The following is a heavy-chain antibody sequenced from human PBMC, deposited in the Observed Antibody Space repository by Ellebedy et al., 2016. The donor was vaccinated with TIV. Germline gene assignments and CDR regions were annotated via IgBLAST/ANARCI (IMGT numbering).Heavy chain of an antibody. V-gene: IGHV4-34*01. CDR3: ARGPLELLGWYFDY. J-gene: IGHJ4*02. Sequence: SETLSLTXAVYGGSFSGYYWSWIRQPPGKGLEWIGEINHSGSTNYNPSLKSRVTISVDTSKNQFSLKLSSVTAADTAVYYCARGPLELLGWYFDYWGQGTLVTVSS. CDR1: GGSFSGYY. CDR2: INHSGST. D-gene: IGHD1-7*01.